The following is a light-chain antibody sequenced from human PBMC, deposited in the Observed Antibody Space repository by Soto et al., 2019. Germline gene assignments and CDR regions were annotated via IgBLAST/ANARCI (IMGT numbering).Light chain of an antibody. CDR2: DVS. V-gene: IGLV2-14*01. CDR3: SSYTSSSTLGVV. CDR1: SSDVGGYNY. J-gene: IGLJ2*01. Sequence: QSALTQPASVSGSPGQSITISCTGTSSDVGGYNYVSWYQQHPGKAPKIMIYDVSNRPSGVSNRFSGSKSGNTASLTISGLQAEDEDDYYCSSYTSSSTLGVVFGGGTKLTVL.